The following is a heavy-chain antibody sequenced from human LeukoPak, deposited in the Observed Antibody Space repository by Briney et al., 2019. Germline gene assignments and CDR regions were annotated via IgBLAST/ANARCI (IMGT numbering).Heavy chain of an antibody. CDR1: GGSSSGSY. V-gene: IGHV4-34*01. Sequence: SETLSLTCAVYGGSSSGSYWSWIRQPPGKGLEWIGEINHSGSTNYTPSLKSRVTISVDTSKNQFSLKLSSVTAADTAVYYCARVLYYYYMDVWGKGTTVTVSS. CDR3: ARVLYYYYMDV. CDR2: INHSGST. J-gene: IGHJ6*03. D-gene: IGHD3-16*01.